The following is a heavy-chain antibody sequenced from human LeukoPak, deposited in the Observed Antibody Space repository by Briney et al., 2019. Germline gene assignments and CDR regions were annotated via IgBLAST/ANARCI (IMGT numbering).Heavy chain of an antibody. CDR3: ARGLRYWY. CDR1: GGSLSGYY. J-gene: IGHJ4*02. CDR2: INHSGST. D-gene: IGHD1-26*01. V-gene: IGHV4-34*01. Sequence: SETLSLTCAVYGGSLSGYYWSWIRQPPGKGLEWIGEINHSGSTNYNPSLKSRVTISVDTSKNQFSLKLSSVTAADTAVYYCARGLRYWYWGQGTLVTVSS.